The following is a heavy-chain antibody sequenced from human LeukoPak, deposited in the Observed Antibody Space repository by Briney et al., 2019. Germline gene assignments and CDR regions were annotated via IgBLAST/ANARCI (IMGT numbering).Heavy chain of an antibody. Sequence: PSETLSLTCTVSGGSISSYYWSWIRQPPGKGLEWIGYIYYSGSTNYNPSLKSRVTISVDTSKNQFSLKLSSVTAADTAVYYCARVVKGGYSGYDWDYWGQGTLVTVSS. J-gene: IGHJ4*02. V-gene: IGHV4-59*01. CDR2: IYYSGST. CDR1: GGSISSYY. D-gene: IGHD5-12*01. CDR3: ARVVKGGYSGYDWDY.